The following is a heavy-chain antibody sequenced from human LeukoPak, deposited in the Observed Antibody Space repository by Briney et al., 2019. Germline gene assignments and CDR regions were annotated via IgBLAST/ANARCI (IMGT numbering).Heavy chain of an antibody. J-gene: IGHJ4*02. CDR2: IIPIFGTA. V-gene: IGHV1-69*06. CDR1: GGTFSSYA. CDR3: ARDRPVTTGGGFDY. Sequence: SVKVSCKASGGTFSSYAISWVRQAPGQGLEWMGRIIPIFGTANYAQKFQGRVTITAHKSTSTAYMELSSLRSEDTAVYYCARDRPVTTGGGFDYWGQGTLVTVSS. D-gene: IGHD4-17*01.